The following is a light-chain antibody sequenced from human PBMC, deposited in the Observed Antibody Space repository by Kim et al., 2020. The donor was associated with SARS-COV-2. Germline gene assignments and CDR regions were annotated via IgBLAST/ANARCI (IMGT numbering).Light chain of an antibody. Sequence: LSTSARDRVTIACRATQNISVLAWYQQKPRRATKLLNYQASTLKSGGASRSSGSGSGTEIRLTISSLEHDDFATYHCPHYDSYPYTFGQGTRLEI. CDR3: PHYDSYPYT. J-gene: IGKJ2*01. CDR1: QNISV. V-gene: IGKV1-5*01. CDR2: QAS.